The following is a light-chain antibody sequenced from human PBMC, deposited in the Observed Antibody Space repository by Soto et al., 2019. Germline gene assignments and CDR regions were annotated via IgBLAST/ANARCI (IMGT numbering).Light chain of an antibody. CDR3: SSYSSSSLPYV. CDR2: DVS. V-gene: IGLV2-14*01. CDR1: SSDVGGYNY. Sequence: QSVLTQPASVSGSPGQSITISCTGTSSDVGGYNYVSWYQQHPGKAPKLMIYDVSNRPSGVSNRFSGSKSGNTASLTISGLQADDEADYYCSSYSSSSLPYVFGTATKLTVL. J-gene: IGLJ1*01.